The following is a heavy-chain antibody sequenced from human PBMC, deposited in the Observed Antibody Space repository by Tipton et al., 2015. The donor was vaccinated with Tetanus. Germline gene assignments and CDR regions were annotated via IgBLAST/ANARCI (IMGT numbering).Heavy chain of an antibody. J-gene: IGHJ4*02. V-gene: IGHV3-21*01. D-gene: IGHD6-25*01. CDR1: GFIVSSHY. Sequence: SLRLSCVASGFIVSSHYMSWVRQAPGRGLEWVSSISSTSRYINYADSVKGRFTISRDNAKNSLFLQMNSLRVDDTAVYYCVSGSALDYWGQGTLMTVSS. CDR3: VSGSALDY. CDR2: ISSTSRYI.